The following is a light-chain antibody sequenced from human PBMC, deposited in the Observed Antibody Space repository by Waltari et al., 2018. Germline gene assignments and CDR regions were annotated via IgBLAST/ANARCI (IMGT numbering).Light chain of an antibody. CDR1: QSVGRS. J-gene: IGKJ1*01. CDR3: QHYVSLPVT. CDR2: GSS. V-gene: IGKV3-20*01. Sequence: EILLTQSPGTLSLSPGERATLACRAGQSVGRSLAWYQQKPGQPPRLLIYGSSNRATGTPDRFSGGGSGTDFSLTISRLEPEDVAVYYCQHYVSLPVTFGQGTK.